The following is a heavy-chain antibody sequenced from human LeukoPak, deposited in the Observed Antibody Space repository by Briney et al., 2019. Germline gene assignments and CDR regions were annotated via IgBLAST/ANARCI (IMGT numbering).Heavy chain of an antibody. D-gene: IGHD3-10*01. Sequence: SETLSLTCTVADGLISSDGYYWSWLRQFPGESLEWIGYIYYTGTTYYTPSLKTRVTLSVDTSKNQFSLRLSSVTAADTAVYYCARDNSGVFDYWGQGTLVTVSS. CDR3: ARDNSGVFDY. CDR1: DGLISSDGYY. V-gene: IGHV4-31*03. CDR2: IYYTGTT. J-gene: IGHJ4*02.